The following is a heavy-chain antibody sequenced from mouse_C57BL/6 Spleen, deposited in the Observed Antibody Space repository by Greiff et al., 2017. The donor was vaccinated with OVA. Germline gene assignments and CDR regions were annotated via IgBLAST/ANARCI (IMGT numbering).Heavy chain of an antibody. CDR2: IHPNSGST. CDR3: ARSHYGSSSDY. D-gene: IGHD1-1*01. Sequence: VQLQQPGAELVKPGASVKLSCKASGYTFTSYWMHWVKQRPGQGLEWIGMIHPNSGSTNYNEKFKSKATLTVDKSSSTAYMQLSSLTSEDSAVYYCARSHYGSSSDYWGQGTTLTVSS. CDR1: GYTFTSYW. J-gene: IGHJ2*01. V-gene: IGHV1-64*01.